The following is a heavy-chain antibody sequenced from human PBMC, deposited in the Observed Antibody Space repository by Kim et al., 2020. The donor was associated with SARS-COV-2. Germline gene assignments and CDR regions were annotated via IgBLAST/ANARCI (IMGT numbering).Heavy chain of an antibody. CDR1: GFTFNTYA. Sequence: GGSLRLSCVASGFTFNTYAMSWVRQAPGKGLEWVSVVGGGGSATFYADSAKGRFTISRDNSKNTLYLEMKSLSVDDTAIYYCAKAFARGISWFDPWGQGTLVTVSS. CDR3: AKAFARGISWFDP. D-gene: IGHD3-10*01. J-gene: IGHJ5*02. V-gene: IGHV3-23*01. CDR2: VGGGGSAT.